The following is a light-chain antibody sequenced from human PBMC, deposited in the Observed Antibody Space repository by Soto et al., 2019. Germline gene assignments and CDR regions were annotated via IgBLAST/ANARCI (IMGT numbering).Light chain of an antibody. CDR2: GAS. CDR1: QSVNSN. V-gene: IGKV3-15*01. CDR3: QQYNDWPPV. Sequence: EIVMTQSPATLSVSPGERATLSCRASQSVNSNLAWYQQKPGQAPRLLIHGASTRATDTPARFSGSGSGTEFTLTISSLQSEDFAVYHCQQYNDWPPVFGQGTKVEL. J-gene: IGKJ1*01.